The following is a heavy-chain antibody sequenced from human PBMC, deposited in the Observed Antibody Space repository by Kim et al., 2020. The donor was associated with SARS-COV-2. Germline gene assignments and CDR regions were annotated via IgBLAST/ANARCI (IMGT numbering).Heavy chain of an antibody. J-gene: IGHJ3*02. Sequence: GGSLRLSCAASGFTFSNAWMSWVRQAPGKGLEWVGRIKSKTDGGTTDYAAPVKGRFTISRDDSKNTLYLQMNSLKTEDTAVYYCTTDYLSARAYYDFWSGYYTDDAFDIWGQGTMVTVSS. V-gene: IGHV3-15*01. CDR3: TTDYLSARAYYDFWSGYYTDDAFDI. CDR1: GFTFSNAW. D-gene: IGHD3-3*01. CDR2: IKSKTDGGTT.